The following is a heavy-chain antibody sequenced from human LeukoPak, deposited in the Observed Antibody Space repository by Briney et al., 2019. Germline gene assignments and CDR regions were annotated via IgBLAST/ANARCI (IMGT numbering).Heavy chain of an antibody. V-gene: IGHV3-48*03. CDR2: ISRSGSTI. CDR1: GFTFGNYE. D-gene: IGHD3-10*01. CDR3: ARRVVRGPIDY. J-gene: IGHJ4*02. Sequence: PGGSLRLSCAASGFTFGNYEMNWVRQAPGKGLQWVSYISRSGSTIYYADSVKGRFTISRDNAKNSLYLQMNSLRAEDTAVYYCARRVVRGPIDYWGQGTLVTVSS.